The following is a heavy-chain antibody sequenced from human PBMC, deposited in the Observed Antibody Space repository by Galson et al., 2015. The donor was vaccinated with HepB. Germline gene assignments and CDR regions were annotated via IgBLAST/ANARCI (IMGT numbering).Heavy chain of an antibody. CDR1: GYTFTSYG. CDR3: AKNTVTTYPNDAFDI. CDR2: ISAYNGNT. J-gene: IGHJ3*02. V-gene: IGHV1-18*01. Sequence: SVKVSCKASGYTFTSYGISWVRQAPGQGLEWMGWISAYNGNTNYAQKLQGRVTMTTDTSTSTAYMELRSLRSDDTAVYYCAKNTVTTYPNDAFDIWGQGTMVTVSS. D-gene: IGHD4-17*01.